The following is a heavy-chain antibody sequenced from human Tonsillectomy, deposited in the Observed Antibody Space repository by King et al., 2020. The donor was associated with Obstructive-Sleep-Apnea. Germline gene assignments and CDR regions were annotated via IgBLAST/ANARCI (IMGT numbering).Heavy chain of an antibody. Sequence: VQLVESGGGVVQPGRSLRLSCAASGSTFSTYAFHWVRQAPGKGLEWVAVISYDGSRKYYADSVKGRFTISRDNSKNTVYLQMSSLRAEDTAVYYCARDRNDYGDHWGQGTLVTVSS. CDR1: GSTFSTYA. V-gene: IGHV3-30*15. CDR3: ARDRNDYGDH. J-gene: IGHJ4*02. CDR2: ISYDGSRK.